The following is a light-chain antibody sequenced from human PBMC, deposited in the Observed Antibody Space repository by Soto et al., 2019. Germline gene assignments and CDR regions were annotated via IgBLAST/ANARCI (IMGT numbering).Light chain of an antibody. CDR3: QQYNKWHPWT. J-gene: IGKJ1*01. CDR1: QSISKK. CDR2: SAF. V-gene: IGKV3-15*01. Sequence: EIVLTQSPATLSLSPGERATLSCGASQSISKKLAWYQQKPGQAPRLVIYSAFTRATGIPARFSGSGSGTEFTLTISSLQYEDFAVYYCQQYNKWHPWTFGQGTKVDIK.